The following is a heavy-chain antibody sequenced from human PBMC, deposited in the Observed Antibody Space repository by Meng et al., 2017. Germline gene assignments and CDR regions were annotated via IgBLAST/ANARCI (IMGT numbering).Heavy chain of an antibody. Sequence: QVLLVHAGAEVKKPGASVKVSCKSSGYTFTSYYMHGGRQAPGPGLELIGIINPSGGSTSYAQKFQGRVTMTRDTSTSTVYMELSSLRSEDTAVYYCARVVKVGDYVFLGYWGQGTLVTVSS. J-gene: IGHJ4*02. CDR2: INPSGGST. CDR3: ARVVKVGDYVFLGY. CDR1: GYTFTSYY. V-gene: IGHV1-46*01. D-gene: IGHD4-17*01.